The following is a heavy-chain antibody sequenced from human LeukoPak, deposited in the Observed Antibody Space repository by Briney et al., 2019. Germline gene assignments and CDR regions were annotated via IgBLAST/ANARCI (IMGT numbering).Heavy chain of an antibody. Sequence: SETLSLTCTVSGGSISSDSYYWSWIRQPAGKGLEWIGRIYTSGSTNYNPSLKSRITISVDTSKSQFSLKLSSVTAADTAVYYCARGPRREHAQPLAGRWFDPWGQGTLVTVSS. J-gene: IGHJ5*02. CDR2: IYTSGST. CDR1: GGSISSDSYY. D-gene: IGHD1/OR15-1a*01. V-gene: IGHV4-61*02. CDR3: ARGPRREHAQPLAGRWFDP.